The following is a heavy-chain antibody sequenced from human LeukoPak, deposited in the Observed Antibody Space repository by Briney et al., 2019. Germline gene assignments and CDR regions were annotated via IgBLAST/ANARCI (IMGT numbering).Heavy chain of an antibody. CDR2: VYRSGST. D-gene: IGHD6-19*01. V-gene: IGHV4-39*01. J-gene: IGHJ4*02. CDR1: GDSISSSSNH. CDR3: ARRGTSGWAYYFDF. Sequence: SETLSLTCDVSGDSISSSSNHWGWVRHLPGKGLEWIGSVYRSGSTYYNPSLKSRVTISVDTSKNQFTLNLTSVTAADTAVYHCARRGTSGWAYYFDFWGPGSLLTVSS.